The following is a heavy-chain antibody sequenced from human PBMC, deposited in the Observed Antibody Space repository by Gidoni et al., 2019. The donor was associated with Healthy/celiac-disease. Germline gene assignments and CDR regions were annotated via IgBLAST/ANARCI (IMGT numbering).Heavy chain of an antibody. CDR1: GFTFSSYG. J-gene: IGHJ4*02. CDR2: ISYDGSNK. V-gene: IGHV3-30*03. D-gene: IGHD1-26*01. CDR3: AGTIVGATTFDY. Sequence: QVQLVESGGGVVQPGRSLRLSCAASGFTFSSYGMHWVRLAPGKGLEWVAVISYDGSNKYYADSMKGRFTISRDNSKNTLYLQMNSLRAEDTAVYYCAGTIVGATTFDYWGQGTLVTVSS.